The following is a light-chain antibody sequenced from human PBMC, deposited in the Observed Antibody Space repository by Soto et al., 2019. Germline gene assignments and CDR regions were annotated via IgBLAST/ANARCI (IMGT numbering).Light chain of an antibody. J-gene: IGKJ4*01. CDR3: RQYGYSLGFA. CDR2: GAS. Sequence: DIVLTQSPGTLSLSPGDRATLSCRASQSITGNYLAWHQQKPGQAPKLLIYGASTRAPGIPDRFNGSGSGTDFTLTISRLEPEDFAVYYCRQYGYSLGFAFGGGTKVDIK. V-gene: IGKV3-20*01. CDR1: QSITGNY.